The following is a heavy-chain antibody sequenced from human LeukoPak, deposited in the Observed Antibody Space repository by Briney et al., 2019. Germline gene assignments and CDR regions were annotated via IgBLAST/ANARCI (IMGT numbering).Heavy chain of an antibody. J-gene: IGHJ4*02. CDR2: IYSGGST. Sequence: GGSLRLSCAASGFTVSSNYMSWVRQAPGKGLEWVSVIYSGGSTYYADSVKGRFTISRDNSKNTLYLQMNSLRAEDTAVYYCARDQVVGAETAFDYWGQGTLVTVSS. CDR3: ARDQVVGAETAFDY. D-gene: IGHD1-26*01. V-gene: IGHV3-53*01. CDR1: GFTVSSNY.